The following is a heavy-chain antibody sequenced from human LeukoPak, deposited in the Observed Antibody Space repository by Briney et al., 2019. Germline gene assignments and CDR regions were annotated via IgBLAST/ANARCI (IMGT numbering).Heavy chain of an antibody. J-gene: IGHJ3*02. V-gene: IGHV1-18*04. Sequence: GASVKVSCKASGYTFTGYYMHWVRQAPGQGLEWMGWISAYNGNTNYAQKLQDRVTMTTDTSTSTAYMELRSLRSDDTAVYYCAAPSGWLASDAFDIWGQGTMVTVSS. CDR2: ISAYNGNT. D-gene: IGHD6-19*01. CDR3: AAPSGWLASDAFDI. CDR1: GYTFTGYY.